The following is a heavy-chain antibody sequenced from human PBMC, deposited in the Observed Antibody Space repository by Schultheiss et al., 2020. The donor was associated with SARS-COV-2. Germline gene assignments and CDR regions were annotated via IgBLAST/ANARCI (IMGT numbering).Heavy chain of an antibody. D-gene: IGHD6-13*01. CDR2: IKDSGST. CDR3: AGGAAGTGSYYVDY. CDR1: GESFSGYY. J-gene: IGHJ4*02. V-gene: IGHV4-34*01. Sequence: SETLSLTCAVYGESFSGYYWRWIRQTPGKGLEWSGEIKDSGSTNYNPSLKSRVTISLDTSKNQFSLKLSSVTAADTAVYYCAGGAAGTGSYYVDYWGQGTLVTVSS.